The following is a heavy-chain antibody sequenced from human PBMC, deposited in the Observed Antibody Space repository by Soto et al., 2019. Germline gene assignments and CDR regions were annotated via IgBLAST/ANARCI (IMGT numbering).Heavy chain of an antibody. Sequence: PGESLKISCKGSGYSFTNYWIGWVRQMPGKGLEWMGIIYPGDSDTRYNPSFRGQVTISADRSINTAYLQWSSLKASDTAMYYCARLEGLNYARFFDYWGQGTLVTSPQ. J-gene: IGHJ4*02. CDR1: GYSFTNYW. CDR3: ARLEGLNYARFFDY. V-gene: IGHV5-51*01. CDR2: IYPGDSDT. D-gene: IGHD1-7*01.